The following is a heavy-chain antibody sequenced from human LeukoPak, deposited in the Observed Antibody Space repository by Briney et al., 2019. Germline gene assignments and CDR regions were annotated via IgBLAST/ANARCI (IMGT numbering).Heavy chain of an antibody. Sequence: GESLKISCKCSGYSFTSYWIGWVRQMSGKVLELMGIIYPGDSDTRYSPSFQGQVTISADKSITTSYLQRSSMKASDTAMYYCVIDKNNLYGSGSFDYWGQGTLVTVSS. CDR1: GYSFTSYW. V-gene: IGHV5-51*01. D-gene: IGHD3-10*01. J-gene: IGHJ4*02. CDR3: VIDKNNLYGSGSFDY. CDR2: IYPGDSDT.